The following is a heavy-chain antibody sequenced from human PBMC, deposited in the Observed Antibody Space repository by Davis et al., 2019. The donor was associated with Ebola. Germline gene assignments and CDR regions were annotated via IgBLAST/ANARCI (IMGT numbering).Heavy chain of an antibody. Sequence: SETLSLTCTVSGVSISSFYWSWVRQPPGKGLELIGYRYYSGGTNSNPSLKTRVTISVDTSKNYFSLKLNSMTAADTAVYYCARVGSGSLFFYYGMDVWGKGTTVTVSS. D-gene: IGHD6-19*01. CDR2: RYYSGGT. V-gene: IGHV4-59*01. CDR1: GVSISSFY. CDR3: ARVGSGSLFFYYGMDV. J-gene: IGHJ6*04.